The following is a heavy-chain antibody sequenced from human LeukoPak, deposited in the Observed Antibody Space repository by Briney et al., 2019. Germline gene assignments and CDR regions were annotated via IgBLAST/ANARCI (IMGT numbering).Heavy chain of an antibody. CDR2: IYYSGTT. CDR3: ARSWGFGEFDY. Sequence: PSETLSLTCTVSGGSISSSNYYWGWIRQPPGKGLEWIGNIYYSGTTYYNPSLKSRVTMSVGTSKNQFSLKLTSVTAADTAVYYCARSWGFGEFDYWGQGTLVTISS. D-gene: IGHD3-10*01. J-gene: IGHJ4*02. V-gene: IGHV4-39*01. CDR1: GGSISSSNYY.